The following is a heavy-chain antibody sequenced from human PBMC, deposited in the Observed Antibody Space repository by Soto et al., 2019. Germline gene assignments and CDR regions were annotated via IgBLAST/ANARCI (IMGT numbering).Heavy chain of an antibody. CDR3: ARDQAGNTILGVLDV. V-gene: IGHV3-11*06. Sequence: GGSLRLSCAASGFTFSDYYMSWIRQAPGKGLEWVSYISSSSSYTNYADSVKGRFTISRDNAKNSLYLQMNSLRAEDTAVYYCARDQAGNTILGVLDVWGQGTTVTVSS. CDR2: ISSSSSYT. CDR1: GFTFSDYY. D-gene: IGHD3-3*01. J-gene: IGHJ6*02.